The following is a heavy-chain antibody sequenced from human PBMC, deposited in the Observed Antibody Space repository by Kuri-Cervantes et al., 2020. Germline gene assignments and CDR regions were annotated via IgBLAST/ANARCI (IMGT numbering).Heavy chain of an antibody. J-gene: IGHJ4*02. Sequence: ESLKISCTVSGGSISSSSYYWGWIRQPPGKGLEWIGSIYYSGSTYYNPSLKSRVTISVDTSKNQFSLKLSSVTAADTAVYYCTRVRGKFDSHDYWGQGILVTVSS. D-gene: IGHD1-14*01. V-gene: IGHV4-39*07. CDR2: IYYSGST. CDR3: TRVRGKFDSHDY. CDR1: GGSISSSSYY.